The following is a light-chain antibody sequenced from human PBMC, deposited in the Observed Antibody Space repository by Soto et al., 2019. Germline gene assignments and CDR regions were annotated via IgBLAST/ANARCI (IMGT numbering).Light chain of an antibody. CDR2: NVN. CDR1: SRDIGGYDF. CDR3: SSYSDTNICV. J-gene: IGLJ1*01. Sequence: QSALTQPPSAYGSPGQAVTISCTGTSRDIGGYDFVSWYQVRPGEAPQLIIYNVNGRPSGVPRRFSASKSGNTASLTVSCLQAIDEADYYFSSYSDTNICVFGTGTKVTVL. V-gene: IGLV2-8*01.